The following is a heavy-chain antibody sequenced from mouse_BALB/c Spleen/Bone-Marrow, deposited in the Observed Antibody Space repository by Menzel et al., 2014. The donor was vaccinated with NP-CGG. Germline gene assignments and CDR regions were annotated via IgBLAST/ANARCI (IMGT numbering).Heavy chain of an antibody. D-gene: IGHD1-1*01. CDR1: GYTFTSYW. Sequence: VQLQQSGAELVKPGASVKLSCKASGYTFTSYWMHWVKQRPGQGLEWIGEINPSNGRTNYNEKFKSKATLTVDKSSNTAYMQLSSLTSEDSAVYYCAPYYYGSSYGFYWYFDVWGAGTTVTVSS. V-gene: IGHV1S81*02. J-gene: IGHJ1*01. CDR2: INPSNGRT. CDR3: APYYYGSSYGFYWYFDV.